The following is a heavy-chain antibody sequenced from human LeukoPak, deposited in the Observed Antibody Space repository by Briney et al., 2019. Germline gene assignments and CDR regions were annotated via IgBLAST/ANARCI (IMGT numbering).Heavy chain of an antibody. D-gene: IGHD1-26*01. J-gene: IGHJ3*02. V-gene: IGHV3-21*01. CDR2: ISSSSIYI. Sequence: GGSLRLSCAASGFTFSSYSMNWVRQAPGKGLGWVSSISSSSIYIFYADSVKGRFTISRDNAKNSLYLQMNSLRAEDTAVYYCARDMGAEAFDIWGQGTMVTVSS. CDR1: GFTFSSYS. CDR3: ARDMGAEAFDI.